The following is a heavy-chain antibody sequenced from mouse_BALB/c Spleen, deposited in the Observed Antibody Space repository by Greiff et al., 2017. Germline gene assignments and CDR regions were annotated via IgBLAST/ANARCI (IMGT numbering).Heavy chain of an antibody. J-gene: IGHJ2*01. D-gene: IGHD1-1*01. V-gene: IGHV1-54*01. Sequence: QVQLQQSGAELVRPGPSVKVSCKASGYAFTNYLIEWVKQRPGQGLEWIGVINPGSGGTNYNEKFKGKATLTADKSSSTAYMQLSSLTSDDSAVYFCARGYGSSLDYWGQGTTLTVSS. CDR1: GYAFTNYL. CDR2: INPGSGGT. CDR3: ARGYGSSLDY.